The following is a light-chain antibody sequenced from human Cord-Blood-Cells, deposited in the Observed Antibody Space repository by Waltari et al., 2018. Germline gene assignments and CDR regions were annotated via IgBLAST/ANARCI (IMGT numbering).Light chain of an antibody. CDR1: SSDVGGYNY. CDR2: DVS. J-gene: IGLJ1*01. Sequence: QSALTQHASVSGSPGQSITISCTGTSSDVGGYNYVSWYQQHPGKTPKLIVYDVSTRPSGISNRFSGSTSGNTAALTISGLQAEDEADYYCSSYTSSSTLDYVFGTGTKVTVL. V-gene: IGLV2-14*03. CDR3: SSYTSSSTLDYV.